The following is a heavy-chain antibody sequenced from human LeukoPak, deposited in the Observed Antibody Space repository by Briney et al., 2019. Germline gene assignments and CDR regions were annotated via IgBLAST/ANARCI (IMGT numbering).Heavy chain of an antibody. J-gene: IGHJ4*02. CDR1: GFIFSNYA. Sequence: GRSPRLSCAASGFIFSNYAMHWVRQAPGKGLEWVALISSDGSKTYHADSVKGRFSISRDDSKNTLYLQLNSLRAEDTSVYYCARDSTYWYDSGSSGPHYFDYWGQGTLVTVSS. CDR3: ARDSTYWYDSGSSGPHYFDY. D-gene: IGHD3-10*01. V-gene: IGHV3-30*01. CDR2: ISSDGSKT.